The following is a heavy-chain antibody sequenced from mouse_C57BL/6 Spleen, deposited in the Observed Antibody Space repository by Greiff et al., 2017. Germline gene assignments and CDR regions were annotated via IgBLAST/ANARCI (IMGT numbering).Heavy chain of an antibody. V-gene: IGHV1-19*01. D-gene: IGHD4-1*01. J-gene: IGHJ1*03. CDR2: INPYNGGT. Sequence: EVQLQQSGPVLVKPGASVKMSCKASGYTFTDYYMNWVKQSHGKSLEWIGVINPYNGGTSYNQKFKGKATLTVDKSSSTAYMELNSLTSEDSAVYYCARSSWDGYFDVGGTGTTVTVSS. CDR3: ARSSWDGYFDV. CDR1: GYTFTDYY.